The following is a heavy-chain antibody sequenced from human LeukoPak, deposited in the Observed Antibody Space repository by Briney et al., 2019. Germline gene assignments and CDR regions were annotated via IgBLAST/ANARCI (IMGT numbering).Heavy chain of an antibody. CDR1: GFTFSSYS. J-gene: IGHJ6*03. Sequence: GGSLRLSCAASGFTFSSYSMNWVRQAPGKGLEWVSSISSSSSYIYYADSVKGRFTISRDNAKNSLYLQMNSLRAEDTAVYYCATTYYYGSGSYFFYYYYMDVWGKGTTVTISS. CDR2: ISSSSSYI. CDR3: ATTYYYGSGSYFFYYYYMDV. D-gene: IGHD3-10*01. V-gene: IGHV3-21*01.